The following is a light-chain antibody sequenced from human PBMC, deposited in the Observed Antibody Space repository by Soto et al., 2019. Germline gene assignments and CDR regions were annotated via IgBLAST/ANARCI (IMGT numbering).Light chain of an antibody. J-gene: IGKJ5*01. CDR1: QGISNF. CDR3: QQYENLPT. V-gene: IGKV1-33*01. Sequence: DIRMTQSPSSLSTSVGDRVTITCRASQGISNFLNWYQQKPGRAPKLLIYDASNLEAGVPSRFRGSGSGTDFTFTISRLQPEDIATYYCQQYENLPTFGQGTRLENK. CDR2: DAS.